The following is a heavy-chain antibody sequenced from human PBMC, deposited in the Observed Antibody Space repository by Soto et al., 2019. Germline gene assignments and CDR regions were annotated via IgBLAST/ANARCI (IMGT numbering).Heavy chain of an antibody. Sequence: PGGSLRLSCAASGFTFSSYSMNWVRQAPGKGLEWVSSISSSSSYIYYADSVKGRFTISRDNAKNSLYLQMNSLRAEDTAVYYYARDLSPIVYGMDVWGQGTTVTVSS. V-gene: IGHV3-21*01. J-gene: IGHJ6*02. CDR2: ISSSSSYI. CDR3: ARDLSPIVYGMDV. D-gene: IGHD3-16*02. CDR1: GFTFSSYS.